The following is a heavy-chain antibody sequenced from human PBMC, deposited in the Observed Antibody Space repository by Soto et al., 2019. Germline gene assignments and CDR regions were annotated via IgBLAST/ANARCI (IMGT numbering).Heavy chain of an antibody. D-gene: IGHD3-10*01. CDR3: ARDRSRGRGVKPNWFDP. J-gene: IGHJ5*02. CDR2: ISAYNGNT. V-gene: IGHV1-18*01. CDR1: GYTFTSYG. Sequence: QVQLVQSGAEVKKPGASVKVSCKASGYTFTSYGISWVRQAPGQGLEWMGWISAYNGNTNYAQKLQGRVTMTTDPSTSTAYMELRSLRSDDTTVYYCARDRSRGRGVKPNWFDPWGQGTLVTVSS.